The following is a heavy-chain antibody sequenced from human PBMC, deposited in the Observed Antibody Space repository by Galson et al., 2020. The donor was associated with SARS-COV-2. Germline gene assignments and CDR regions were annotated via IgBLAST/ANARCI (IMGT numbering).Heavy chain of an antibody. D-gene: IGHD5-12*01. CDR3: TRAEWLPRLVYYYYYGMDV. Sequence: GGSLRLSCTASGFTFGDYAMSWFRQAPGKGLEWVGFIRSKAYGGTTEYAASVKGRFTISRDDSKSIAYLQMNSLKTEDTAVYYCTRAEWLPRLVYYYYYGMDVWGQGTTVTVSS. CDR2: IRSKAYGGTT. J-gene: IGHJ6*02. V-gene: IGHV3-49*03. CDR1: GFTFGDYA.